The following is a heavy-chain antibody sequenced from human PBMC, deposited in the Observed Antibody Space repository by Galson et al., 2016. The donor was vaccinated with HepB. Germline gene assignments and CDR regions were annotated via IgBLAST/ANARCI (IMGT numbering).Heavy chain of an antibody. V-gene: IGHV1-69*13. CDR1: GGTFSSYA. Sequence: SVKVSCKASGGTFSSYAFSWVRQAPGQGLEWMGGIIPILNTAKYAQKFQGRVTTTADESSSTAYMELSSLRSEDTAGYYCARADSSSYGYYFQHWGQGTLVTVSS. CDR3: ARADSSSYGYYFQH. J-gene: IGHJ1*01. CDR2: IIPILNTA. D-gene: IGHD3-22*01.